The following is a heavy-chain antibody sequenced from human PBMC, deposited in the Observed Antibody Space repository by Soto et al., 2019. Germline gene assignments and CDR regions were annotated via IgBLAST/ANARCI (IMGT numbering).Heavy chain of an antibody. V-gene: IGHV4-59*01. CDR3: ARGRITMVRGVMNWFDP. J-gene: IGHJ5*02. D-gene: IGHD3-10*01. CDR2: IYYSGST. CDR1: GGSISSYY. Sequence: SETLSLTCVVSGGSISSYYWSWIRQPPGKGLEWIGYIYYSGSTNYNPSLKSRVTISVDTSKNQFSLKLSSVTAADTAVYYCARGRITMVRGVMNWFDPWGQGTLVTVSS.